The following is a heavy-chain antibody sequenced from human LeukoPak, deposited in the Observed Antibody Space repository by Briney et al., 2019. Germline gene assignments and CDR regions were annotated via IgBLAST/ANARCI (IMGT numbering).Heavy chain of an antibody. V-gene: IGHV3-33*01. Sequence: GGSLRLSCAASGFTFSSYGVHWVRQAPGKGLEWVAVIWYDGSKKFYADSVKGRFTISRDNSMNTLYLEMNSLRVEDTAVYYCARDLGLESFDYWGQGALVTVSS. CDR3: ARDLGLESFDY. J-gene: IGHJ4*02. CDR1: GFTFSSYG. D-gene: IGHD3/OR15-3a*01. CDR2: IWYDGSKK.